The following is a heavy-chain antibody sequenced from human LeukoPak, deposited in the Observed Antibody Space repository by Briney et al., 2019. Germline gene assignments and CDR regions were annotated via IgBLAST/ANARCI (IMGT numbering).Heavy chain of an antibody. D-gene: IGHD3-22*01. V-gene: IGHV3-9*01. CDR1: GFTFSSYA. CDR3: AKDLYYYDSSGPLEY. J-gene: IGHJ4*02. Sequence: PGGSLRLSCAASGFTFSSYAMSWVRQAPGKGLEWVSGISWNSGSIGYADSVKGRFTISRDNAKNSLYLQMNSLRAEDTALYYCAKDLYYYDSSGPLEYWGQGTLVTVS. CDR2: ISWNSGSI.